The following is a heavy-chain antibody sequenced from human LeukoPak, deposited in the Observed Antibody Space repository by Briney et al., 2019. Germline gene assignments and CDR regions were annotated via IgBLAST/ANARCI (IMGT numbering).Heavy chain of an antibody. V-gene: IGHV4-34*01. CDR2: INHSGST. CDR1: GGSFSGYY. D-gene: IGHD2-15*01. Sequence: SETLSLTCAVYGGSFSGYYWSWIRQPPGKGLEWIGEINHSGSTNYNPSLKSRVTISVDTSKNQFSLKLSSVTAADTAVYYCRSYCSGGSCHRQDAFDIWGQGTMVTVSS. J-gene: IGHJ3*02. CDR3: RSYCSGGSCHRQDAFDI.